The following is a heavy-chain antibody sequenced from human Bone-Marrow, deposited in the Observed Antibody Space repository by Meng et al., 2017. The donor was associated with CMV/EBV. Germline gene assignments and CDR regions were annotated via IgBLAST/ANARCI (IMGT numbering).Heavy chain of an antibody. CDR3: ARESSSSGWLRR. J-gene: IGHJ4*02. CDR1: GFTFSSYD. CDR2: IGTAGDT. V-gene: IGHV3-13*01. Sequence: ETLSLTCAASGFTFSSYDMHWVRQATGKGLEWVSAIGTAGDTYYPGSVKGRFTISRDNAKNTLYLQMNSLRAEDTAVYYCARESSSSGWLRRWGQGTLVTVSS. D-gene: IGHD6-19*01.